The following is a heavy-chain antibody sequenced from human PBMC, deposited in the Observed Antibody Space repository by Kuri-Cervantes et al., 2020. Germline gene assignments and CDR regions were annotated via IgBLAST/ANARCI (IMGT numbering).Heavy chain of an antibody. J-gene: IGHJ4*02. CDR1: GFTFSSYA. Sequence: LSLTCAASGFTFSSYAMSWVRQAPGKGLEWVAVISYDGSNKYYAASVKGRFTISRDNSKNTLYLQMNSLRAEDTAVYYCARETTVTTVVDYWGQGTLVTVS. V-gene: IGHV3-30*03. D-gene: IGHD4-17*01. CDR3: ARETTVTTVVDY. CDR2: ISYDGSNK.